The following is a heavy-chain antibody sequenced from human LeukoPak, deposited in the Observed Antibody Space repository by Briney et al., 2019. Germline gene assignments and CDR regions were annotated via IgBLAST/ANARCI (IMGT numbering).Heavy chain of an antibody. CDR2: ISAYNGNT. CDR1: GYTCTSYG. Sequence: ASVKVSCKASGYTCTSYGISWVRQAPGQGLEWMGWISAYNGNTNYAQKLQGRVTMTTDTSTSTAYMELRSLRSDDTAVYCCARDSRYCSGGSCYPNWFDPWGQGTLVTVSS. V-gene: IGHV1-18*04. J-gene: IGHJ5*02. D-gene: IGHD2-15*01. CDR3: ARDSRYCSGGSCYPNWFDP.